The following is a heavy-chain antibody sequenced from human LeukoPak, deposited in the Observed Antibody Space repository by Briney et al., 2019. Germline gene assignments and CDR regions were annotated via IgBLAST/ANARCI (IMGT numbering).Heavy chain of an antibody. CDR3: ARSGRGAAGTRYISDF. CDR2: VFSSGTT. D-gene: IGHD6-13*01. Sequence: PSETLSLTCTVSGDSISGYYWSWIRQPPGKGLEWIGYVFSSGTTNYSPSLKGRVTLLIDTSKNQFSLELSSVTAADTAVYYCARSGRGAAGTRYISDFWGQGTLVTVSS. V-gene: IGHV4-59*01. CDR1: GDSISGYY. J-gene: IGHJ4*02.